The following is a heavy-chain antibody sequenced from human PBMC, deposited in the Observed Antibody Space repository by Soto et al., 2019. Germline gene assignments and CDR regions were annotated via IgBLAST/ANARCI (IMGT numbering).Heavy chain of an antibody. CDR2: ISAYNGNT. CDR1: GYTFTSYG. V-gene: IGHV1-18*01. CDR3: AGGSTTVSRLARFDS. Sequence: GASVKVSCKASGYTFTSYGISWVRQAPGQGLEWMGWISAYNGNTNYAQKLQGRVTMTTDTSTSTAYMELRSLRSDDTAVYYCAGGSTTVSRLARFDSWGQGALVTVSS. D-gene: IGHD4-17*01. J-gene: IGHJ4*02.